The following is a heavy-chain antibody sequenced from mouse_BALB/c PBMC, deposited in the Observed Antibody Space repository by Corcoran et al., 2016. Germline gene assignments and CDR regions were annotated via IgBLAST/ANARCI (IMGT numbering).Heavy chain of an antibody. CDR3: AIYDGYYLSWFAY. J-gene: IGHJ3*01. CDR1: GYTFTNYG. D-gene: IGHD2-3*01. CDR2: INTYTGEP. Sequence: QIQLVQSGPELKKPGETVKISCKASGYTFTNYGMNWVKQAPGKGLKWMGWINTYTGEPTYADDFKGRFAFSLETSASTAYLQINNLKNEDTATYCCAIYDGYYLSWFAYWGQGTLVTVSA. V-gene: IGHV9-3-1*01.